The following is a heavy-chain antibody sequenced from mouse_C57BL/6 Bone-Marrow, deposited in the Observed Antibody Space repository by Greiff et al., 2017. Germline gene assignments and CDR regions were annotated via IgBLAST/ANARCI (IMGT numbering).Heavy chain of an antibody. CDR1: GYSITSGYY. CDR3: ARDYTGDY. CDR2: ISYDGSN. J-gene: IGHJ4*01. V-gene: IGHV3-6*01. Sequence: EVKVEESGPGLVKPSQSLSLTCSVTGYSITSGYYWNWIRQFPGNKLEWMGYISYDGSNNYNPSLKNRISITRDTSKNQFFLKLNSVTTEDTATYYCARDYTGDYWGQGTSVTVSS. D-gene: IGHD2-12*01.